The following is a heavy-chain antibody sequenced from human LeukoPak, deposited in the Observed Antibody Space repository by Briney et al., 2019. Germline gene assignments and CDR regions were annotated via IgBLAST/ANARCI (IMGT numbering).Heavy chain of an antibody. CDR1: GGSISSGGYS. CDR2: IYHSGST. CDR3: ARNPPYDSSGFDY. D-gene: IGHD3-22*01. J-gene: IGHJ4*02. V-gene: IGHV4-30-2*01. Sequence: SQTLSLTCAVSGGSISSGGYSWCWIRQPPGKGLEWIGYIYHSGSTYYNPSLKSRVTISVDRSKNQFSLKLSSVTAADTAVYYCARNPPYDSSGFDYWGQGTLVTVSS.